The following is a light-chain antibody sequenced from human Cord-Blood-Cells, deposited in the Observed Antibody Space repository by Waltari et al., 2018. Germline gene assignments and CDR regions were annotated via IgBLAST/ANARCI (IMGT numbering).Light chain of an antibody. CDR2: EVS. CDR3: SSYTSSSTPFV. V-gene: IGLV2-14*01. CDR1: RTDVGCYTH. J-gene: IGLJ1*01. Sequence: QSALTQPASVSGSPGQSITISCTGTRTDVGCYTHVSWYQQHPGKAPKLLIYEVSNRPSGVSNRFSGSKSGNTASLTISGLQAEDEADYYCSSYTSSSTPFVFGTGTKVTVL.